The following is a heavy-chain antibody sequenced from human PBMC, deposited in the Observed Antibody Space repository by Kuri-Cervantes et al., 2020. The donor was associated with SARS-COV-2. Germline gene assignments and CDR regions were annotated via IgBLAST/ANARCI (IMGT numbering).Heavy chain of an antibody. CDR1: GYTFTGYY. D-gene: IGHD2-2*02. CDR2: INPNSGGT. V-gene: IGHV1-2*02. CDR3: ASVTYCSSTSCYTYPPPPYYYYYGMDV. Sequence: ASVKVSCKASGYTFTGYYMHWVRQAPGQGLEWMGWINPNSGGTNYAQKFQGRVTMTRDTSISTAYMELSSLRSEDTAVYYCASVTYCSSTSCYTYPPPPYYYYYGMDVWGQGTTVTVSS. J-gene: IGHJ6*02.